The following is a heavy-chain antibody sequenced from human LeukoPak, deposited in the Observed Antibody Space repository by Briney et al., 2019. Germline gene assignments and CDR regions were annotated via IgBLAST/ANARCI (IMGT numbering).Heavy chain of an antibody. J-gene: IGHJ4*02. D-gene: IGHD5-12*01. V-gene: IGHV4-39*01. CDR2: IYYSGST. CDR3: ASPGNSGYDYRSFDY. Sequence: SETLSLTCTVSGGSISSSSYYWGWIRQPPGKGLEWIGSIYYSGSTYYNPSLKSRVTISVDTSKNQFSLKLSSVTAADTAVYYCASPGNSGYDYRSFDYWGQGTLVTVSS. CDR1: GGSISSSSYY.